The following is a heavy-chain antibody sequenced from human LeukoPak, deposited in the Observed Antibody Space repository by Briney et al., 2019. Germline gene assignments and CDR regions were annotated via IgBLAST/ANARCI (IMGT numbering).Heavy chain of an antibody. V-gene: IGHV3-30*02. Sequence: GGSLRLSCAAPGFTFSSFGIHWVRQAPGEGLEWVAYIGYSGTDTYYADSVKGRFTISRDNSKNTVHLQVNSLRAADTALYSCARDLTERKYYIAFWGQGTLVSVSS. J-gene: IGHJ4*02. CDR2: IGYSGTDT. CDR3: ARDLTERKYYIAF. CDR1: GFTFSSFG. D-gene: IGHD2-8*02.